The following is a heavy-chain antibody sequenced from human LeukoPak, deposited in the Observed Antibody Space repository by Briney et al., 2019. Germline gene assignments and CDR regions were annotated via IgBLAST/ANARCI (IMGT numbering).Heavy chain of an antibody. V-gene: IGHV4-59*01. CDR1: GGSISSYY. CDR3: ARGPPIWSGTNWFDP. Sequence: PSETLSLTCTVSGGSISSYYWSWIRQPPGKGLEWIGYIYYSGSTNYNPSLKSRVTISVDTSKNQFPLKLSSVTAADTAVYYCARGPPIWSGTNWFDPWGQGTLVTVSS. CDR2: IYYSGST. D-gene: IGHD3-3*01. J-gene: IGHJ5*02.